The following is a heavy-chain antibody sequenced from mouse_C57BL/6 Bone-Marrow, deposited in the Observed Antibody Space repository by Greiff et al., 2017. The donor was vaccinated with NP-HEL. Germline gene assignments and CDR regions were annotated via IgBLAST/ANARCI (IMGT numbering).Heavy chain of an antibody. CDR1: GYTFTSYG. D-gene: IGHD1-1*01. V-gene: IGHV1-81*01. Sequence: VQLQQSGAELARPGASVKLSCKASGYTFTSYGISWVKQRTGQGLEWIGEIYPRSGNTYYNEKFKGKATLTADKSSSTAYMELRSLTSEDSAVYFCARRGYYGPLAYWGQGTLVTVSA. CDR3: ARRGYYGPLAY. J-gene: IGHJ3*01. CDR2: IYPRSGNT.